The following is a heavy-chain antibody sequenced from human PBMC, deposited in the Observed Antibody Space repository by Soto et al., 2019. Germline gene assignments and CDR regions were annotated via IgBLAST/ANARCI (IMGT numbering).Heavy chain of an antibody. CDR2: ISSSGSTI. CDR1: GFTFSDYY. Sequence: QVQLVESGGGLVKPGGSLRLSCAASGFTFSDYYMSWIRQAPGKGLEWVSYISSSGSTIYYADSVKGRFTISRDNAKNSLYLQMNSLRAEDTAVYYCARDVAEGWLRLAFFGMDVWGQGTTVTVSS. CDR3: ARDVAEGWLRLAFFGMDV. V-gene: IGHV3-11*01. J-gene: IGHJ6*02. D-gene: IGHD5-12*01.